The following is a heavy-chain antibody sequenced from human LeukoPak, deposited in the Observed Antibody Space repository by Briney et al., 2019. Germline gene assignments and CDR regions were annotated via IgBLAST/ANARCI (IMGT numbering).Heavy chain of an antibody. CDR3: ARLSITIFGERAAFDI. CDR2: INPNSGGT. D-gene: IGHD3-3*01. J-gene: IGHJ3*02. Sequence: ASVKVSCKASRYTFTGYYMHWVRQAPGQGLEWMGWINPNSGGTNYAQKFQGRVTMTRDTSISTAYMELSRLRSDDTAVYYCARLSITIFGERAAFDIWGQGTMVTVSS. V-gene: IGHV1-2*02. CDR1: RYTFTGYY.